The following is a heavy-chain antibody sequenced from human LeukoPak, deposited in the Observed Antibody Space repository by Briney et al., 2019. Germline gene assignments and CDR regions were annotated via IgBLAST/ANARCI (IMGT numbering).Heavy chain of an antibody. D-gene: IGHD6-19*01. CDR3: AKAGMGGWYGSYFDY. CDR1: GFTFDDYA. V-gene: IGHV3-43D*04. Sequence: GGSLRLSCAASGFTFDDYAMHWVRQAPGKGLEWVSLISWDGGSTYYADPVKGRFTISRDNSKNSLYLQMNSLRAEDTALYYCAKAGMGGWYGSYFDYWGQGTLVTVSS. CDR2: ISWDGGST. J-gene: IGHJ4*02.